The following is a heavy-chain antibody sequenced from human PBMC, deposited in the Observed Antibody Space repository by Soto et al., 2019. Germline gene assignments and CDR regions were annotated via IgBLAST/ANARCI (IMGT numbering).Heavy chain of an antibody. CDR3: ARDTTSGGLDS. V-gene: IGHV3-66*01. CDR1: GFAVSSNY. D-gene: IGHD1-1*01. CDR2: IYTGDTT. Sequence: EVQLVESGRTLVQPGGSLRLSCAASGFAVSSNYMSWVRQAPGKGLEWVSVIYTGDTTYYADSVKGRFTISRDNSKNMLYLQMNSLRAEDTALYFCARDTTSGGLDSWGQGTLVTVSS. J-gene: IGHJ5*01.